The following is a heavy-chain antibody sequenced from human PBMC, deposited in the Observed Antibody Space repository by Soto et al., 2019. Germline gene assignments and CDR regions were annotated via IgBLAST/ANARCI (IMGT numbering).Heavy chain of an antibody. CDR3: AKCAGDTATSCYRGIDY. CDR1: VFTFSSYA. J-gene: IGHJ4*02. CDR2: ISYSGSST. V-gene: IGHV3-23*01. Sequence: WGSLLLSCAASVFTFSSYAMSWVRQAPGKGLELVSGISYSGSSTYYADSVKGRFTISIDNSKNTLYLQMKSLRGEDTAIYYCAKCAGDTATSCYRGIDYWGRGTMVTVSS. D-gene: IGHD2-2*02.